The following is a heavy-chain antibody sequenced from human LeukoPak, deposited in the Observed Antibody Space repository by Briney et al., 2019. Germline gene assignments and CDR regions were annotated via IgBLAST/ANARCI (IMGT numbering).Heavy chain of an antibody. CDR1: GFTVSSNY. J-gene: IGHJ6*02. D-gene: IGHD3-10*01. CDR2: IYSGGST. Sequence: GGSLRLSCAASGFTVSSNYMSWVRQAPGKGLEWVSVIYSGGSTYYADSVKGRFTISRDNAKNSLYLQMNSLRAEDTALYYCAKALPGSYAYYYYGMDVWGQGTTVTVFS. V-gene: IGHV3-53*05. CDR3: AKALPGSYAYYYYGMDV.